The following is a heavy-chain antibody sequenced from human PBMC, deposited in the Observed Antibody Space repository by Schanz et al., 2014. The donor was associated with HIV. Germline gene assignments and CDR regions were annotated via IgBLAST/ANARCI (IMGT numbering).Heavy chain of an antibody. CDR2: ITWTGKNV. D-gene: IGHD6-6*01. CDR3: AKAYSTSRPYSMDI. J-gene: IGHJ6*02. CDR1: GFTFDDYA. V-gene: IGHV3-9*01. Sequence: VQLVESGGGVVQPGRSLRLSCAASGFTFDDYAMHWVRQAPGKGLEWVSGITWTGKNVYYADFVKGRFTVSRDNAKNSLYMQMNSLRGDDTALYYCAKAYSTSRPYSMDIWGQGTTVTVSS.